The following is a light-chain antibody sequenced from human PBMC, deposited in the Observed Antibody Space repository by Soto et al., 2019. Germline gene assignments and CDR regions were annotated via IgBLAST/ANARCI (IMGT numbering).Light chain of an antibody. CDR3: CSYAGSSFSLV. CDR2: DVS. CDR1: SSDVGHYNY. Sequence: QSALTQPRSVSGSPGQSVTISCAGTSSDVGHYNYVSWYQQHPGKAPKLIIYDVSQRPSGVPDRFSGSKSGNTASLTISGLQAEDEADYYCCSYAGSSFSLVFGGGTQLTVL. V-gene: IGLV2-11*01. J-gene: IGLJ2*01.